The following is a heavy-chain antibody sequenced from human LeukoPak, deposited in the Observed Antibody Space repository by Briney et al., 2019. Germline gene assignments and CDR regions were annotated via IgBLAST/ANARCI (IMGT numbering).Heavy chain of an antibody. CDR1: GGSISSSSYY. CDR3: ARRYYGGNSRPGDY. CDR2: IYYSGST. Sequence: PSETLSLTCTVSGGSISSSSYYWGWTRQPPGKGLEWIGSIYYSGSTYYNPSLKSRVTISVDTSKNQFSLKLSSVTAADTAVYYRARRYYGGNSRPGDYWGQGTLVTVSS. D-gene: IGHD4-23*01. J-gene: IGHJ4*02. V-gene: IGHV4-39*07.